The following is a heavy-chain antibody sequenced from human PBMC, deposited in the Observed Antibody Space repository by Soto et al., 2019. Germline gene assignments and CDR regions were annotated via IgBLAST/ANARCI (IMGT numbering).Heavy chain of an antibody. CDR1: GGSISSGDYY. Sequence: QVQLQESGPGLVKPSQTLSLTCTVPGGSISSGDYYWNWIRQPPGKGLEWIGFIYNTGSTYYNPSLKSRLTISVDMSKNQFSLKLTSVTAADTAVYYCARNDYDYVWESPGGDAFDIWGQGTMVTVSS. D-gene: IGHD3-16*01. V-gene: IGHV4-30-4*01. J-gene: IGHJ3*02. CDR3: ARNDYDYVWESPGGDAFDI. CDR2: IYNTGST.